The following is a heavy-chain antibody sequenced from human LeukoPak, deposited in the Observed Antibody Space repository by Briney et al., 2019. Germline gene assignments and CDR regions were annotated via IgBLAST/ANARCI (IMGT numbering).Heavy chain of an antibody. CDR3: ARDYGGKGIDP. CDR2: INPSGGST. V-gene: IGHV1-46*01. CDR1: GYTFTSYY. D-gene: IGHD4-23*01. J-gene: IGHJ5*02. Sequence: ASVKVSCKASGYTFTSYYMHWVRQAPAQGLEWMGIINPSGGSTSYGQKFQGRVTMTRDTSTSTVYMELSSLRSEDTAVYYCARDYGGKGIDPWGQGTLVTVSS.